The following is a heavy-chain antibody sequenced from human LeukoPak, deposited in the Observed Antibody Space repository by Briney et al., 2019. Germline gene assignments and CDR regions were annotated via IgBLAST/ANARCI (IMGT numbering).Heavy chain of an antibody. J-gene: IGHJ4*02. D-gene: IGHD4-17*01. CDR3: ARGATVTYYFDH. Sequence: GGSLRLSCAASGFTFSDYEMNWVRQAPGKGLEWLSYISTGGRTVKYADSVKGRFTISRDNARSSLFLQMSSLRVEDTAVYFCARGATVTYYFDHWGQGALVAVSS. CDR1: GFTFSDYE. CDR2: ISTGGRTV. V-gene: IGHV3-48*03.